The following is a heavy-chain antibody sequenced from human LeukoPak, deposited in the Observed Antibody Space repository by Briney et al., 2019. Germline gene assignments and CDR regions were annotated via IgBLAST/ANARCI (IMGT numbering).Heavy chain of an antibody. Sequence: ASVKVSCKASGYTFTSYGISWVRQAPGQGLEWMGWISAYNGNTNYAQKLQGRVTMTTDTSTSTAYMELRSLRSDDTAVYYCAREQGRGAYYDILTGYYRLNWFDPWGQGTLVTVSS. D-gene: IGHD3-9*01. CDR3: AREQGRGAYYDILTGYYRLNWFDP. CDR1: GYTFTSYG. CDR2: ISAYNGNT. J-gene: IGHJ5*02. V-gene: IGHV1-18*01.